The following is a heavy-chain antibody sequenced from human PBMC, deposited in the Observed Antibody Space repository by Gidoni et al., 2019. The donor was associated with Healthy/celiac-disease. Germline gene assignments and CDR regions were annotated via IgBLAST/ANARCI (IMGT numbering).Heavy chain of an antibody. CDR2: IIPIFGTA. D-gene: IGHD6-13*01. CDR1: GGTFSSYA. V-gene: IGHV1-69*01. Sequence: QVQLVQSGAEGKKPGSSVKVSCKASGGTFSSYAISWVRQAPGQGLEWMGGIIPIFGTANYAQKFQGRVTITADESTSTAYMELSSLRSEDTAVYYCARDPGGYSSSSDAFDIWGQGTMVTVSS. J-gene: IGHJ3*02. CDR3: ARDPGGYSSSSDAFDI.